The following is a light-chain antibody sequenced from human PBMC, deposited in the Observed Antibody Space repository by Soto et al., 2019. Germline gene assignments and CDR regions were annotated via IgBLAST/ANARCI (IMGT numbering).Light chain of an antibody. CDR2: DDN. Sequence: QSVLTQPPSVSAAPGQKVTISCSGSSSNIGGNSVSWYQQLPGTAPKLLIYDDNKRPSGIPDRFSGSKSGNTASLTISGLQAEDEADYYCCSYAGSYTPYVFGTGTKVTVL. J-gene: IGLJ1*01. CDR1: SSNIGGNS. CDR3: CSYAGSYTPYV. V-gene: IGLV1-51*01.